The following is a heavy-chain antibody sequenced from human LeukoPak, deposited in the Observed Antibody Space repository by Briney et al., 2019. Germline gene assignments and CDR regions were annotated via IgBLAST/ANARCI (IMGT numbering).Heavy chain of an antibody. CDR3: VRNDGDDAFDI. D-gene: IGHD4-17*01. J-gene: IGHJ3*02. Sequence: GGSLRLSCAASGFTFSGYSMNWFRQAPGRGLEWVSYISSTSTTIYYKDSVKGRFTISRDNAKNSLYLHMTSLRVEDTAVYYCVRNDGDDAFDIWGQGIMVTVSS. CDR2: ISSTSTTI. CDR1: GFTFSGYS. V-gene: IGHV3-48*01.